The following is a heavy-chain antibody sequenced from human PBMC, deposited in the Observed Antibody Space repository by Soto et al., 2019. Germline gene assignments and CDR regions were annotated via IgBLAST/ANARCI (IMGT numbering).Heavy chain of an antibody. CDR3: AKDMVEWLQPPTWYFDL. V-gene: IGHV3-9*01. Sequence: EVQLVESGGGLVQPDRSLRLSCAASGFTFDDYAMHWVRQAPGKGLEWVSGISWNSGSLGYADSVKGRFTISRDNAKNSLYLQMNSLRAEDTALYYCAKDMVEWLQPPTWYFDLWGRGTLVTVSS. CDR2: ISWNSGSL. D-gene: IGHD5-12*01. J-gene: IGHJ2*01. CDR1: GFTFDDYA.